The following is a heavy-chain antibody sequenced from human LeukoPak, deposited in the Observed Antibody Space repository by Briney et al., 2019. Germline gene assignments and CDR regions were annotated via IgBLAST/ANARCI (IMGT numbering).Heavy chain of an antibody. Sequence: ASVKVSCKASGYTLTDYYMHSVRQAPGQGLEWMGRINPNSGGTNYAQKLQGRVTMTRDTSISTVYMELSRLRSDDTAVYYCARVGYYESSGYYEYWGQGTLVTVSS. D-gene: IGHD3-22*01. CDR3: ARVGYYESSGYYEY. CDR2: INPNSGGT. V-gene: IGHV1-2*06. CDR1: GYTLTDYY. J-gene: IGHJ4*02.